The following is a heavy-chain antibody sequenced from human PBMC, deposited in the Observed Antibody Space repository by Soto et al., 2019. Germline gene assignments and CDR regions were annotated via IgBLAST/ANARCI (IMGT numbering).Heavy chain of an antibody. V-gene: IGHV3-30*18. J-gene: IGHJ4*02. CDR1: GFTFSSYG. CDR3: AKMDLGGSSGH. Sequence: GGSLRLSCAASGFTFSSYGMHWVRQAPGKGLEWVAVISYDGSNKYYADSVKGRFTISRDNSKNTLYLQMNSLRAEDTAVYYCAKMDLGGSSGHWGQGTLVTVSS. D-gene: IGHD1-26*01. CDR2: ISYDGSNK.